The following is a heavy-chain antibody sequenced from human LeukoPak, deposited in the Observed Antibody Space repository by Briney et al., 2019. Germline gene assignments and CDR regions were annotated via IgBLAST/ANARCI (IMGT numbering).Heavy chain of an antibody. D-gene: IGHD3-10*01. CDR1: GYTFTSYY. CDR3: VKGDITMVRGAPPGMDV. CDR2: INPSGGST. V-gene: IGHV1-46*01. Sequence: ASVKVSCKASGYTFTSYYMHWVRQAPGQGLGWMGIINPSGGSTSYAQKFQGRVTMTRDTSTSTVYMELSSLRSEDTAVYYCVKGDITMVRGAPPGMDVWGQGTTVTVSS. J-gene: IGHJ6*02.